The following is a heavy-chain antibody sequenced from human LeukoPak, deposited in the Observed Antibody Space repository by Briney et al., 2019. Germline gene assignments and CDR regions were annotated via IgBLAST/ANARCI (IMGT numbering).Heavy chain of an antibody. CDR3: ARGSHITAAGILDY. Sequence: PGGSLRLSCAASGFTVSSDYMSWVRQAPGKGLEWVSVLYSGGYTSYADFVKGRFTISRDNSKNTLYLQMNNLSAEDTALYYCARGSHITAAGILDYWGQGTLVTVSS. CDR1: GFTVSSDY. V-gene: IGHV3-53*01. J-gene: IGHJ4*02. D-gene: IGHD6-13*01. CDR2: LYSGGYT.